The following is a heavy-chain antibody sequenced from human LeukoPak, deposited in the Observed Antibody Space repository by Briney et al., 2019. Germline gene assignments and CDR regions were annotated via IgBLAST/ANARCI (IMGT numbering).Heavy chain of an antibody. CDR3: ARLRIQLWRGVDY. CDR2: IYYSGST. D-gene: IGHD5-18*01. CDR1: GGSISSYY. Sequence: PSETLSLTCTVSGGSISSYYWSWIRQPPGKGLEWIGHIYYSGSTSYNPSLKSRVTISVDTSKNQFSLKLSSVTAADTAVYYCARLRIQLWRGVDYWGQGTLVTVSS. J-gene: IGHJ4*02. V-gene: IGHV4-59*08.